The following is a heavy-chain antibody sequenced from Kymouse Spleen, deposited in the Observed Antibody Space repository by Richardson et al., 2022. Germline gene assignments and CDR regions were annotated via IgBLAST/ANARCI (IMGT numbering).Heavy chain of an antibody. J-gene: IGHJ4*02. CDR3: ARRDYYGSGSSDY. V-gene: IGHV4-34*01. CDR2: INHSGST. D-gene: IGHD3-10*01. Sequence: QVQLQQWGAGLLKPSETLSLTCAVYGGSFSGYYWSWIRQPPGKGLEWIGEINHSGSTNYNPSLKSRVTISVDTSKNQFSLKLSSVTAADTAVYYCARRDYYGSGSSDYWGQGTLVTVSS. CDR1: GGSFSGYY.